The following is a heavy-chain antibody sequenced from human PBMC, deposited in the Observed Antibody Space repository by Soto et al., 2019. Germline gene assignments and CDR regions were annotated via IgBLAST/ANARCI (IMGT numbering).Heavy chain of an antibody. CDR1: GFTFSSYG. J-gene: IGHJ1*01. D-gene: IGHD2-2*01. Sequence: GGSLRLSCAVSGFTFSSYGMHWVRQAPGKGLEWVAHISYDGSNKYYADSVKGRFTISRDNSKNTLYLQMNSLRAEDTAVYYCARPSLGYCISTSCPYFQHWGQGTLVTVSS. V-gene: IGHV3-30*03. CDR3: ARPSLGYCISTSCPYFQH. CDR2: ISYDGSNK.